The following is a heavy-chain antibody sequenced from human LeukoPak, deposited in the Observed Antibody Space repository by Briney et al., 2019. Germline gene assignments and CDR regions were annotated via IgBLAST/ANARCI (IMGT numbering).Heavy chain of an antibody. CDR3: ARARSRSVRGTIPGWAWNLDL. J-gene: IGHJ2*01. CDR2: IGWNTGSF. V-gene: IGHV3-9*01. D-gene: IGHD3-10*01. Sequence: PGGSLRLSCAAYGFMFDDHAMHWVQQAPGKGLEWVSGIGWNTGSFDYVDSVKGRFTVSRDNVKKSLYLQMNSLTSEDTALYYCARARSRSVRGTIPGWAWNLDLWGRGTLVTVSS. CDR1: GFMFDDHA.